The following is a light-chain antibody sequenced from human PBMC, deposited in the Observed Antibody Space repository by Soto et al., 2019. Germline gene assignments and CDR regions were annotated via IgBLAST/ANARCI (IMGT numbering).Light chain of an antibody. V-gene: IGLV1-47*01. CDR3: AAWDDSLSGYV. Sequence: VLTKPPSASGIPGQRVTISCSRSSSNIGSNYVYWYQQLPGTAPKLLIYRNNQRPSGVPDRFSGSKSGTSASLAISGLRSEDEADYYCAAWDDSLSGYVFGTGTKVTVL. J-gene: IGLJ1*01. CDR1: SSNIGSNY. CDR2: RNN.